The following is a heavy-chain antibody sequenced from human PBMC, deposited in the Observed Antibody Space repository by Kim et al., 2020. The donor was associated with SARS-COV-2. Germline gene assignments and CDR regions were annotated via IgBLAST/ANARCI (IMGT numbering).Heavy chain of an antibody. CDR2: IHYTGST. Sequence: SETLSLTCTVSTGSSSSYYEAWIRQPPGKGLEWNGSIHYTGSTTYNPSLDSRVNISMDTYQNELSLKLISVTAADTALYYCARAVVTGDSVRGLFDNWAQGTLVTVSS. CDR3: ARAVVTGDSVRGLFDN. D-gene: IGHD7-27*01. J-gene: IGHJ4*02. V-gene: IGHV4-59*01. CDR1: TGSSSSYY.